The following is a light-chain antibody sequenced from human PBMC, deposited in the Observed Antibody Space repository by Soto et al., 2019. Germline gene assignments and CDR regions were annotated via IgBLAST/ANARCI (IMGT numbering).Light chain of an antibody. CDR1: QSITTW. Sequence: DIQMTQSPSTLSSSVGDRVIITCRASQSITTWLAWYQQKPGKAPKLLIYDASSLESGVRSRFSGSGSGTEFTLTISSLQADDFATYYCQQYDSFSLTFGQGTKVDIK. J-gene: IGKJ1*01. CDR3: QQYDSFSLT. V-gene: IGKV1-5*01. CDR2: DAS.